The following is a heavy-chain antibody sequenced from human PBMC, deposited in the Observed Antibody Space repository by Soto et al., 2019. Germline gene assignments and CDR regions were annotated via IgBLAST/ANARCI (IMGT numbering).Heavy chain of an antibody. V-gene: IGHV1-46*03. CDR1: GYTFTSYY. CDR3: ARVYPSDTRYGYVGNNWFDP. J-gene: IGHJ5*02. CDR2: INPNGGST. Sequence: QVQLVQSGAEVKKPGASVKVSCKASGYTFTSYYMHWVRQAPGQGLEWMGIINPNGGSTIYAQKFQGRVTTTRDTSTSTVYVELSSLRSEDTAVYYCARVYPSDTRYGYVGNNWFDPWGQGTLVNVSS. D-gene: IGHD5-18*01.